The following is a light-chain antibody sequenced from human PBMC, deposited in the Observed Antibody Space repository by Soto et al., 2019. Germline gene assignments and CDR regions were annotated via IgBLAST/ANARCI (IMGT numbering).Light chain of an antibody. CDR2: GAS. CDR1: QSVSSTY. J-gene: IGKJ5*01. CDR3: QHYGAACA. V-gene: IGKV3-20*01. Sequence: TLNTAALCLSGEERTSRSCPASQSVSSTYFAWYQQKPGQAPRLLIYGASSRATGVPDRFSGSGSGTDLALTISRLGPDDFAVYYCQHYGAACAFGQGTRLEIK.